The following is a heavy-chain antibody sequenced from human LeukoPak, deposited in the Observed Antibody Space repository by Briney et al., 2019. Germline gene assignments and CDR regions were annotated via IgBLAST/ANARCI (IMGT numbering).Heavy chain of an antibody. Sequence: GGSLRLSCSASGFTFSSYAMHWVRQAPGKGLEYVSAISSNGGSTYYADSVKGRFTISRDNSKKTLYLQMSSLRAEDTAVNYCVKDRVSVSSSGYFDYWGQGTLVTVSS. CDR3: VKDRVSVSSSGYFDY. J-gene: IGHJ4*02. V-gene: IGHV3-64D*06. D-gene: IGHD6-6*01. CDR1: GFTFSSYA. CDR2: ISSNGGST.